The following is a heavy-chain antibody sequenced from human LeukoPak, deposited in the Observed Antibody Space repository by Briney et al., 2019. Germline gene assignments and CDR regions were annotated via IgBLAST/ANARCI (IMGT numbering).Heavy chain of an antibody. D-gene: IGHD6-13*01. Sequence: ASVKVSCKASGYTFTSYAVNWVRQAPGQRLEWMGWINAGNGNTKYSQKFQGRVTITRDTSASTAYMELSSLRSEDTAVYYCARDRASSWPDAFDIWGQGTMVTVSS. J-gene: IGHJ3*02. CDR3: ARDRASSWPDAFDI. CDR2: INAGNGNT. V-gene: IGHV1-3*01. CDR1: GYTFTSYA.